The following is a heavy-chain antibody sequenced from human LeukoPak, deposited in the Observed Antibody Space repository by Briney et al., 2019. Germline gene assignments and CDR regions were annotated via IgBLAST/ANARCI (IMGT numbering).Heavy chain of an antibody. CDR2: ISNSDGTT. CDR1: GFTFSDDY. CDR3: ARGGSYSCLDY. D-gene: IGHD3-10*01. V-gene: IGHV3-11*04. Sequence: GGSLRLSCAASGFTFSDDYMTWIRQAPGKGLEWVSYISNSDGTTYYADFVRGRFTISRDNAKKSLYLQMNSLTVEDTAVYYCARGGSYSCLDYWGQGTLVTVSP. J-gene: IGHJ4*02.